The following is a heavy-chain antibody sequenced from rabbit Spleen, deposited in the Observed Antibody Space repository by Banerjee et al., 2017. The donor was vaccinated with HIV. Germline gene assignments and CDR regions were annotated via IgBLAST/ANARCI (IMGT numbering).Heavy chain of an antibody. CDR3: ARDTGSSFSSYGMDL. Sequence: QSLEESGGDLVKPGASLTLSCTASGVSFSSSSYMCWVRQAPGKGLEWIACIDAGYSGFTYFATWAKGRFTISKTSSTTVTLQLTRLTAADTATYFCARDTGSSFSSYGMDLWGPGTLVTVS. J-gene: IGHJ6*01. CDR1: GVSFSSSSY. D-gene: IGHD8-1*01. V-gene: IGHV1S40*01. CDR2: IDAGYSGFT.